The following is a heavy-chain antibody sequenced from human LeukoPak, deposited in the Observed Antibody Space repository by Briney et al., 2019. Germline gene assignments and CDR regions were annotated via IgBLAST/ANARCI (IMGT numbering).Heavy chain of an antibody. V-gene: IGHV3-64*04. J-gene: IGHJ4*02. Sequence: PGGSLRLSCSASGFTFSSYAMHWVRQAPGKGLEYVSAISGSGGSTCYADSVKGRFTISRDNSKNTLYLQMNSLRAEDTAVYYCAVGDPSAYWGQGTLVTVSS. CDR2: ISGSGGST. D-gene: IGHD4-17*01. CDR3: AVGDPSAY. CDR1: GFTFSSYA.